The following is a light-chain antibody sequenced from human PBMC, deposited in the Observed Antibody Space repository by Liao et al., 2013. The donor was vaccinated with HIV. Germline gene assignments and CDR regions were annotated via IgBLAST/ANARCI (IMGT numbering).Light chain of an antibody. CDR2: KDS. V-gene: IGLV3-25*02. J-gene: IGLJ1*01. CDR1: ALPKLY. Sequence: SYELTQPPSVSVSPGQTARITCSGDALPKLYAYWYQQRPGQAPVLVIYKDSERPSGIPGRFSGSNSGNTATLTISRVEAGDEADYYCQVWDSSSDHPYVFGTGTKVTVL. CDR3: QVWDSSSDHPYV.